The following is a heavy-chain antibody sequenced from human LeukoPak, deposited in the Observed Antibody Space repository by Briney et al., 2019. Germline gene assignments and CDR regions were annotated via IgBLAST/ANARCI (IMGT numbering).Heavy chain of an antibody. Sequence: GASVKVSCKASGYTFTSYGISWVRQAPGQGLEWMGWISVYNGNTNYAQGLQGRVTMTTDTSTSTAYMELRSLRSDDTAVYYCARNYYDSSGYYYFDYWGQGTLVTVSS. CDR2: ISVYNGNT. CDR3: ARNYYDSSGYYYFDY. V-gene: IGHV1-18*01. D-gene: IGHD3-22*01. J-gene: IGHJ4*02. CDR1: GYTFTSYG.